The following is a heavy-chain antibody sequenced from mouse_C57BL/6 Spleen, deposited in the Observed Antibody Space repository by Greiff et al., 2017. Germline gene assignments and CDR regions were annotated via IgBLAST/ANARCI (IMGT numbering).Heavy chain of an antibody. CDR2: INPSTGGT. V-gene: IGHV1-42*01. CDR1: GYSFTGYY. Sequence: EVQLQQSGPELVKPGASVKISCKASGYSFTGYYMNWVKQSPEKSLEWIGEINPSTGGTTYNQKVKAKATLTVDKSSSTAYMQRKSLTSEDSAVYYSARHDYDRGDAMDYWGQGTSVTVSS. J-gene: IGHJ4*01. CDR3: ARHDYDRGDAMDY. D-gene: IGHD2-4*01.